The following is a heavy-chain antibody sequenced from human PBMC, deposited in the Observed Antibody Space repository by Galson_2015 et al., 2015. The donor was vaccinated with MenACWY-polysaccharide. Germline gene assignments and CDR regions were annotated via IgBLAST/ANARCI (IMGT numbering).Heavy chain of an antibody. CDR2: MNPNSGNT. CDR3: ARGGKYYYDSSGYLSWFDP. D-gene: IGHD3-22*01. V-gene: IGHV1-8*01. CDR1: GYTFTSYD. Sequence: SVKVSCKASGYTFTSYDINWVRQTTGHGLEWMGWMNPNSGNTGYAQKFQGRVTMTRNTSISIAYMDLSSLRSEDTAVYYCARGGKYYYDSSGYLSWFDPWGQGTLVTVSS. J-gene: IGHJ5*02.